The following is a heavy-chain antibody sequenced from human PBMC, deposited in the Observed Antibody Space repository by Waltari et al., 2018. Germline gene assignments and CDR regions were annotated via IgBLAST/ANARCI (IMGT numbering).Heavy chain of an antibody. V-gene: IGHV4-59*01. CDR3: ARDHRYCSGVSCFSDAFDI. Sequence: QVQLQESGPGLVKPSETLSLTCSIFDGSLSSYYWTWIRKPPGKGLEWVGYVQYSGRTNYNPSLKSGVTISVATSKNQFSLNLNSVTAADAAVYYCARDHRYCSGVSCFSDAFDIWGQGTMVTVSS. CDR2: VQYSGRT. D-gene: IGHD2-15*01. CDR1: DGSLSSYY. J-gene: IGHJ3*02.